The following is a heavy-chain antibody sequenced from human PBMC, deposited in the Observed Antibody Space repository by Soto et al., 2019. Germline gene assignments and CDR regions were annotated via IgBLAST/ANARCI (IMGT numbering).Heavy chain of an antibody. V-gene: IGHV4-34*02. CDR1: GGSFRGYF. D-gene: IGHD3-16*01. CDR2: INDSGST. CDR3: QGGDF. J-gene: IGHJ4*02. Sequence: QVQLQQWGAGLLKPSETLSLTCAVSGGSFRGYFWSWIRQSPAKGLEWIGEINDSGSTYYNPSFNSRLTLSVDQSTSQSSLRLTSVTAADSGVYYCQGGDFWVQGTRGTVSS.